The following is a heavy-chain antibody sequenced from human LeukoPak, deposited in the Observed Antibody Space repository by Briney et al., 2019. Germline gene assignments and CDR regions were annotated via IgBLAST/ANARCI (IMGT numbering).Heavy chain of an antibody. D-gene: IGHD3-10*01. J-gene: IGHJ4*02. CDR1: GGSFSGYY. Sequence: SETLSLTCAVYGGSFSGYYWSWIRQPPGKGLEWIGSIYYTGSTYYNPSLKSRVTISVDTSKNQFSLKLSSVTAADTAVYYCASQYYYGSGSYSYWGQGTLVTVSS. V-gene: IGHV4-34*01. CDR3: ASQYYYGSGSYSY. CDR2: IYYTGST.